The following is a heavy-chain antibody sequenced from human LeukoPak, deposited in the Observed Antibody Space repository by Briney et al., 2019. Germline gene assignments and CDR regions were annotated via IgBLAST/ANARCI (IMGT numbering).Heavy chain of an antibody. CDR2: INHSGST. CDR3: ARASSDYVWGSYRPFYFDY. J-gene: IGHJ4*02. Sequence: PSETLSLTCAVYGGSFSGYYWSWIRQPPGKGLEWIGEINHSGSTNYNPSLKSRVTISVDTSKNQFSLKLRSVTAADTAVYYCARASSDYVWGSYRPFYFDYWGQGTLVTVSS. V-gene: IGHV4-34*01. D-gene: IGHD3-16*02. CDR1: GGSFSGYY.